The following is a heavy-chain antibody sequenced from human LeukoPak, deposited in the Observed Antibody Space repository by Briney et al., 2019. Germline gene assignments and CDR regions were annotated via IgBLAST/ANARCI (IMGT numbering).Heavy chain of an antibody. CDR1: GGSMSSYY. Sequence: SETLSLTCTVSGGSMSSYYWSWTRQPPGKGLEWIGYIYYSGSTNYNPSLKSRVTISVDTSKNQFSLKLSSVTAADTAVYYCARGPYCSGGSCYSGIDYWGQGTLVTVSS. D-gene: IGHD2-15*01. CDR2: IYYSGST. V-gene: IGHV4-59*01. J-gene: IGHJ4*02. CDR3: ARGPYCSGGSCYSGIDY.